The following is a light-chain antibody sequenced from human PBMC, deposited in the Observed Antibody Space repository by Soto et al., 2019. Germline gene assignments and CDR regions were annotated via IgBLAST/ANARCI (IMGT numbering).Light chain of an antibody. CDR3: GSKAGSNKHVV. V-gene: IGLV2-8*01. J-gene: IGLJ7*01. CDR1: SSDVGAYNS. CDR2: KGT. Sequence: QSALAQPASVSGSPGQSITISCTGTSSDVGAYNSVSWYQQHPHRAPQVIIYKGTQRPSGVPDRFSGSKSGNTASLTVSGLQADDEADYYCGSKAGSNKHVVFGGGTQLTVL.